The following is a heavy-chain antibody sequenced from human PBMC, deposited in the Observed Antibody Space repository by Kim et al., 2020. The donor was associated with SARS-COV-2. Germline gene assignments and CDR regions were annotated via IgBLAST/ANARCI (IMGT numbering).Heavy chain of an antibody. CDR2: ISTSGSTI. Sequence: GGSLRLSCAASGFTFSTYEMNWVRQAPGKGLEWISYISTSGSTIYYADSVKGRFTISRDNAKSSLSLQMNSLRAEDTAVYYCARSLYFNSNSCFYGMDV. CDR1: GFTFSTYE. J-gene: IGHJ6*01. CDR3: ARSLYFNSNSCFYGMDV. D-gene: IGHD2-2*01. V-gene: IGHV3-48*03.